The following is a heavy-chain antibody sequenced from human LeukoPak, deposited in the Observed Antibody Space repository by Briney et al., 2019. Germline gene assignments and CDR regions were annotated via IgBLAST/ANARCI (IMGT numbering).Heavy chain of an antibody. Sequence: GGSLRLSCAASGFSFDDLGMTWVRQAPGKGLEGVAGINWNGASTGYADSVRGRFTISRDNAKNSLYLQMNSLRAEDTALYYCTRAVCPTIKFCDSSYFMDVWGKGTTVNVS. CDR2: INWNGAST. CDR1: GFSFDDLG. CDR3: TRAVCPTIKFCDSSYFMDV. J-gene: IGHJ6*03. V-gene: IGHV3-20*04. D-gene: IGHD6-6*01.